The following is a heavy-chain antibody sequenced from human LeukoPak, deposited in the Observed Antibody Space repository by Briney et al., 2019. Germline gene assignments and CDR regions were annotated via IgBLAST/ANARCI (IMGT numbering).Heavy chain of an antibody. CDR2: IFYRGST. D-gene: IGHD1-1*01. CDR3: ARDRWNDVPFDY. CDR1: GGSTSTSRYQ. V-gene: IGHV4-39*07. Sequence: RPSETLSLTCNVSGGSTSTSRYQWGWIRQPPGKGLEWIGNIFYRGSTYYNPSLRSRVTISLDTSKDQFSLKLTSVTTADTAVYSGARDRWNDVPFDYWGQGTLVTVSS. J-gene: IGHJ4*02.